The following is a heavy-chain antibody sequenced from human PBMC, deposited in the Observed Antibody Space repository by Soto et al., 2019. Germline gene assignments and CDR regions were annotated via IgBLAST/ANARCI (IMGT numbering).Heavy chain of an antibody. V-gene: IGHV3-7*01. CDR1: GFTFSSYC. CDR3: ARNNSGTFAFDH. D-gene: IGHD1-26*01. CDR2: IKQDGSEV. Sequence: EVYLVESGGGLVQPGWSLRLSCAASGFTFSSYCMSWVRQAPGKGLEWVANIKQDGSEVYYVDSVKGRFTISRDNAKNSLWLQVNSLIVDDTAFYYCARNNSGTFAFDHWGQGTLVTVSS. J-gene: IGHJ4*02.